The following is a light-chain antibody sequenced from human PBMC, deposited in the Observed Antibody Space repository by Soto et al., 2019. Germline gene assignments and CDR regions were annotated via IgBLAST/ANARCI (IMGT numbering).Light chain of an antibody. V-gene: IGKV3-15*01. J-gene: IGKJ2*01. Sequence: EIVMTQSPATLSVSPGERATLSCRASQSVSSNFARYQQKPGQAPMLLIYGASTRATGIPARFSGSGSGSEFTITSSSLQSEDFALYSCQQYNNWPPYNLGQGTKLESK. CDR2: GAS. CDR3: QQYNNWPPYN. CDR1: QSVSSN.